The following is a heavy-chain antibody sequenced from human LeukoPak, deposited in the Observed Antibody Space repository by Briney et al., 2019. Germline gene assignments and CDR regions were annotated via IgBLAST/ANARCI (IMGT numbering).Heavy chain of an antibody. CDR1: GFTFISYA. V-gene: IGHV3-23*01. Sequence: GGSLRLSCVASGFTFISYAMSWVRQAPGKGLEWVSVISGSGGSTYYADSVKGRFTISRDNSKNTLYLQMNSLRAEDTAVYYSAKESELVVTGNYFDYWGQGTLVTVSS. D-gene: IGHD6-19*01. J-gene: IGHJ4*02. CDR2: ISGSGGST. CDR3: AKESELVVTGNYFDY.